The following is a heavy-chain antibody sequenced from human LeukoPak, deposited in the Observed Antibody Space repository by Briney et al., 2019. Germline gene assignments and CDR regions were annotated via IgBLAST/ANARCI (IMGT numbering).Heavy chain of an antibody. Sequence: SETLSLTCAVYGGSFSGYYWSWIRQPPGKGLEWIGEINHSGSTNYNPSLKSRVTISVDTSKNQFSLKPSSVTAADTAVYYCARVYDYVWGSYRYNPSYFDYWGQGTLVTVSS. D-gene: IGHD3-16*02. J-gene: IGHJ4*02. CDR3: ARVYDYVWGSYRYNPSYFDY. CDR1: GGSFSGYY. CDR2: INHSGST. V-gene: IGHV4-34*01.